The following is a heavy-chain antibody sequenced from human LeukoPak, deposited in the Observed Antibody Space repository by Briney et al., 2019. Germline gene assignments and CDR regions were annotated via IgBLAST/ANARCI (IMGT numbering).Heavy chain of an antibody. CDR1: GYTFTSYA. D-gene: IGHD6-13*01. V-gene: IGHV1-3*01. CDR2: INAGNGNT. CDR3: ARELMGSSWYQD. Sequence: GASVKASCKASGYTFTSYAMHWVRQAPGQRLEWMGWINAGNGNTKYSQKFQGRVTITRDTSASTAYMELSSLRSEDTAVYYCARELMGSSWYQDWGQGTLVTVSS. J-gene: IGHJ4*02.